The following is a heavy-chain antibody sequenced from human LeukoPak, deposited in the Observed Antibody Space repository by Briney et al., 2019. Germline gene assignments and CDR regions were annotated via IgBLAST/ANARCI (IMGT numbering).Heavy chain of an antibody. J-gene: IGHJ4*02. D-gene: IGHD3-16*02. Sequence: PSETLSLTCTVSGGSISSYYWSWIRQPPGKGLEWIGYIYYSGSTNYNPSLKSRVTISVDTSKNQFSLKLSSVTAADTAVYYCARIMITFGGVIVIEDYWGQGTLVTVSS. CDR1: GGSISSYY. CDR3: ARIMITFGGVIVIEDY. V-gene: IGHV4-59*01. CDR2: IYYSGST.